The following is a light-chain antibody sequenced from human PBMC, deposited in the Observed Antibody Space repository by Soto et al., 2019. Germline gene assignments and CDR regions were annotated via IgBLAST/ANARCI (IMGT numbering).Light chain of an antibody. V-gene: IGKV3-15*01. CDR2: GAS. Sequence: EIVMTQSPATLSVSPGERATLSCRASQSVRINLAWYQQKPGQAPRLLIYGASTRATGIPARFSGSGSGTDFTLTISSLQSEDFAVYYCQQYHISPPDTFSQGTKVEIK. CDR1: QSVRIN. J-gene: IGKJ2*01. CDR3: QQYHISPPDT.